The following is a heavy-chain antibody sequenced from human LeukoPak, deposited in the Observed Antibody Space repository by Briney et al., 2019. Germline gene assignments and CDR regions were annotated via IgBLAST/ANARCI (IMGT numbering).Heavy chain of an antibody. D-gene: IGHD6-19*01. Sequence: PSETLSLTCTVSGGSISSSSYYWGWIRQPPEKGLEWIGSIYYSGSTYYNPSLKSRVTISVDTSKNQFSLKLSSVTAADTAVYYCATSRAFQGWYWVDYWGQGTLVTVSS. CDR1: GGSISSSSYY. CDR2: IYYSGST. V-gene: IGHV4-39*01. CDR3: ATSRAFQGWYWVDY. J-gene: IGHJ4*02.